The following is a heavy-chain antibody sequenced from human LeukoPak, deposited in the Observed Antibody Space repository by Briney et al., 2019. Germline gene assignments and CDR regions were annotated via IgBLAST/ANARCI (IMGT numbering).Heavy chain of an antibody. V-gene: IGHV4-59*01. Sequence: PSETLSLTCAVYGGSFSGYYWSWIRQSPGKGLEWIGYIYHTGSTSYSPSLKSRVTISADTSQNQFSLKLSSVTAADTAVYYCAKSARIAARPLNGFDYWGQGTLVTVSS. D-gene: IGHD6-6*01. J-gene: IGHJ4*02. CDR1: GGSFSGYY. CDR3: AKSARIAARPLNGFDY. CDR2: IYHTGST.